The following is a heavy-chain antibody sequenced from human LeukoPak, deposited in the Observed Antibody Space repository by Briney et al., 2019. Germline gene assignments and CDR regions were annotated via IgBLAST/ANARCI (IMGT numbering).Heavy chain of an antibody. CDR3: AREGPPTSAETTVGFDY. CDR2: IKQDGSEE. CDR1: GFTFSSYW. D-gene: IGHD4-23*01. Sequence: GGSLRLSCAASGFTFSSYWMSWVRQAPGKGLEWVANIKQDGSEENYVDSVKGRFTISRDNAKNSLYLQMNSLRAEDTAVCYCAREGPPTSAETTVGFDYWGQGTLVTVSS. J-gene: IGHJ4*02. V-gene: IGHV3-7*01.